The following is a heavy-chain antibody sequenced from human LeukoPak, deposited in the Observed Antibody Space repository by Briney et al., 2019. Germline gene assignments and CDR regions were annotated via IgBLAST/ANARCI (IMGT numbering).Heavy chain of an antibody. J-gene: IGHJ3*02. V-gene: IGHV3-53*01. CDR3: ARDYVAAHAFDI. D-gene: IGHD2-21*01. CDR1: GFTVSSNY. CDR2: IYSGGST. Sequence: GGSLRLSCAASGFTVSSNYMSWVRQAPGKGLEWVSVIYSGGSTYYADSVKGRFTISRDNSKNTLYLQMNSLRAEDTAVYYCARDYVAAHAFDIWGQGTMVTVSS.